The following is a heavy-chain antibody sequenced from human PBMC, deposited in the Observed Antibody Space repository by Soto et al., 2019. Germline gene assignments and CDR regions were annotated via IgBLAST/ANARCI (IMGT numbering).Heavy chain of an antibody. J-gene: IGHJ4*02. CDR1: GFTFSSYA. CDR3: TTALSGYYPQHFDY. V-gene: IGHV3-15*01. Sequence: GGSLSLSCAPSGFTFSSYAISWVRQAPGKGLELFGRIKSKTDGGTTDYAAPVKGRFTISRDDSKNTLYLQMNSLKTEDTAVYYCTTALSGYYPQHFDYWGQGTLVTVSS. CDR2: IKSKTDGGTT. D-gene: IGHD3-22*01.